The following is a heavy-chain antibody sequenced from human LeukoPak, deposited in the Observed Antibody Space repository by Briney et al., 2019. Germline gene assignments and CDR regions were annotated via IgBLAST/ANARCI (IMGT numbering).Heavy chain of an antibody. D-gene: IGHD2-2*02. CDR3: ATAPILRGEGGEHYKYGVDV. J-gene: IGHJ6*02. CDR2: IYHNGTP. CDR1: VGSISSGNW. Sequence: SETLSLTCGVSVGSISSGNWWSWVRQSPGKGLEWIGEIYHNGTPNYNPSLKSRVTISADTFKNHFSLKLTSVTAADTAVYYCATAPILRGEGGEHYKYGVDVWGLGTTVIVSS. V-gene: IGHV4/OR15-8*01.